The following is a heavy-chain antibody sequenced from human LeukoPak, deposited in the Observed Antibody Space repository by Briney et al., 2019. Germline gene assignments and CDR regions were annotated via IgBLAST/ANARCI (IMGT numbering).Heavy chain of an antibody. CDR1: GFTFSTYA. J-gene: IGHJ4*02. V-gene: IGHV3-23*01. CDR2: ISGNGDRI. CDR3: AKESSSWNVDY. D-gene: IGHD6-13*01. Sequence: PGGSLRLSCAASGFTFSTYAMTWVRQAPGKGLEWVSTISGNGDRIFYGDSVKGRFTISRDRSKNTLYLQMNSLRAEDTAVYYCAKESSSWNVDYWGQGTLVTVSS.